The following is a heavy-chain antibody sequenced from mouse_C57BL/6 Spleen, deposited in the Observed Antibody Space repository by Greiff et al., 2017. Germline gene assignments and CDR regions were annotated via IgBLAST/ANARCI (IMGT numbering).Heavy chain of an antibody. J-gene: IGHJ2*01. CDR1: GYSITSGYY. V-gene: IGHV3-6*01. D-gene: IGHD4-1*01. Sequence: EVHLVESGPGLVKPSQSLSLTCSVTGYSITSGYYWNWIRQFPGNKLEWMGYISYDGSNNYNPSLKNRISITRDTSKNQFFLKLNSVTTEDTATYYCAREGWDDYFDYWGQGTTLTVSS. CDR3: AREGWDDYFDY. CDR2: ISYDGSN.